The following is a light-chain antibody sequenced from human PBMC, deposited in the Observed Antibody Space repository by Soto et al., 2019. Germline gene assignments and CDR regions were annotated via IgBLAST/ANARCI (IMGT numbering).Light chain of an antibody. CDR3: QQGYSTPLT. Sequence: DIQVTQSPSSLSASVGDRVTITCRASQSVSSYLNWYQQRPGKAPRLLIYAASSLQSGVPSRFSGSGSGTDFTLTISSLQPEDFASYYCQQGYSTPLTFGGGTKVEI. CDR1: QSVSSY. CDR2: AAS. J-gene: IGKJ4*01. V-gene: IGKV1-39*01.